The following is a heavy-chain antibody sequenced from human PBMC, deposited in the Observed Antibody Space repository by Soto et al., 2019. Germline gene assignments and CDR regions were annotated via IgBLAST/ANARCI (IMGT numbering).Heavy chain of an antibody. CDR1: GYTFTSCG. J-gene: IGHJ6*02. CDR2: ISAYNGDT. Sequence: ASVKVSCKASGYTFTSCGISWVRQAPGQGLEWMGWISAYNGDTNYAQKLQGRVTMTTDTSTSTAYMELRSPRSDDTAVYYCARPGHYDILTGYYLYGMDVWGQGTTVTVSS. D-gene: IGHD3-9*01. CDR3: ARPGHYDILTGYYLYGMDV. V-gene: IGHV1-18*04.